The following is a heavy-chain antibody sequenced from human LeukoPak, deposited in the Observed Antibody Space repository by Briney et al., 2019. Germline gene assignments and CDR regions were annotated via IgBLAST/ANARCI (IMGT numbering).Heavy chain of an antibody. D-gene: IGHD3-10*01. J-gene: IGHJ4*02. Sequence: GGSLRLSCAASGFTFSSYGMSWVRQAPGKGLEWVSAISGSGGSTYYADSVKGRFTISRDNSKNTLYLQMNSLRAEDTAVYYSAKTPGGWEPFGEAPDYWGQGTLVTVSS. CDR3: AKTPGGWEPFGEAPDY. CDR2: ISGSGGST. V-gene: IGHV3-23*01. CDR1: GFTFSSYG.